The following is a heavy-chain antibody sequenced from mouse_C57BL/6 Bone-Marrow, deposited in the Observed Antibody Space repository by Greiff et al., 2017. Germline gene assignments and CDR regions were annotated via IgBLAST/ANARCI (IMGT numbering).Heavy chain of an antibody. CDR1: GFNIKDDY. V-gene: IGHV14-4*01. D-gene: IGHD1-1*01. J-gene: IGHJ4*01. CDR3: TYYYSSSYYYAMDY. CDR2: IDPENGDT. Sequence: EVQLQQSGAELVRPGASVKLSCTASGFNIKDDYMHWVKQRPEQGLEWIGWIDPENGDTEYDSKFQGKATITANTSSNTAYLQLSSLSSEDTAVSYCTYYYSSSYYYAMDYWGQGTSVTVSS.